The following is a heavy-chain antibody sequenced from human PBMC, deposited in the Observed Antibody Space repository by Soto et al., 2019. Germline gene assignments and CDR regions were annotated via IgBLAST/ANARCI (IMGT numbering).Heavy chain of an antibody. CDR3: ARCPCGPPGAFDI. Sequence: SETLSLTCPVSGGSISSSNRWSLVRQPPGKGLEWVGEIYHSGSTNYNPSLKSQVTISVDKSKHQFSLKLSSVTAADTAVYYCARCPCGPPGAFDIWGRGTRGTVSS. V-gene: IGHV4-4*02. CDR2: IYHSGST. CDR1: GGSISSSNR. J-gene: IGHJ3*02.